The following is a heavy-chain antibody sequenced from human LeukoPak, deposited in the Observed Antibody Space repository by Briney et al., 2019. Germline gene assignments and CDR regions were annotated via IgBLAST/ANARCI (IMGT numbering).Heavy chain of an antibody. D-gene: IGHD1-26*01. CDR3: ARDAEWELRAADLAY. V-gene: IGHV1-18*01. CDR1: GYTFTSYG. CDR2: ISAYNGNT. Sequence: ASVTVSCKASGYTFTSYGISWVRQAPGQGLEWMGWISAYNGNTNYAQKLQGRVTMTTDTSTSTAYMELRSLRSDDTAVYYCARDAEWELRAADLAYWGQGTLVTVSS. J-gene: IGHJ4*02.